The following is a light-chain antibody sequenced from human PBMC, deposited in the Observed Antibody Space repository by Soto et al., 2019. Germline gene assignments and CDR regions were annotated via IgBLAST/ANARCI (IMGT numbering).Light chain of an antibody. CDR1: SSDFTTYHY. V-gene: IGLV2-11*01. CDR3: CSYAGNLAL. J-gene: IGLJ2*01. CDR2: DVT. Sequence: QSVLTQPASVSGSPGQSITISCTGSSSDFTTYHYVSWYRQHPGKAPKLMMSDVTKRPSGVPDRFSGSKSGNTASLTISGLQAEDEADYYCCSYAGNLALFGGGTKVTVL.